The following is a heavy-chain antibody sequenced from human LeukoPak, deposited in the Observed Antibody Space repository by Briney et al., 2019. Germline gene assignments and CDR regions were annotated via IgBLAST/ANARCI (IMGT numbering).Heavy chain of an antibody. Sequence: SETLSLTCAVYGTSFSNYYWTWIRQPPGKGLEWIGEINHSGSTNYNPSLKSRVTVSLDTSKNQSSLKLSSVTAADTAVYYCARGGHDYYDSSGPVDYWGQGTLVTVSS. CDR2: INHSGST. D-gene: IGHD3-22*01. J-gene: IGHJ4*02. CDR1: GTSFSNYY. CDR3: ARGGHDYYDSSGPVDY. V-gene: IGHV4-34*01.